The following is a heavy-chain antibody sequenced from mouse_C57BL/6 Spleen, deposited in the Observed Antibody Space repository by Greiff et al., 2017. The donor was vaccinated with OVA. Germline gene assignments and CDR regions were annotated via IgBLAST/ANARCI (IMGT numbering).Heavy chain of an antibody. CDR2: ISYDGSN. V-gene: IGHV3-6*01. CDR3: ASHDY. J-gene: IGHJ2*01. Sequence: EVKLQESGPGLVKPSQSLSLTCSVTGYSITSGYYWNWIRQFPGNKLEWMGYISYDGSNNYNPSLKNRISITRDTSKNQFFLKLNSVTTEDTATYYCASHDYWGQGTTLTVSS. CDR1: GYSITSGYY.